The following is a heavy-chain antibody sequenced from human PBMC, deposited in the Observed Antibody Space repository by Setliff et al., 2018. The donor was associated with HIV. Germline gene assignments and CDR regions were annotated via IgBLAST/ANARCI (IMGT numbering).Heavy chain of an antibody. Sequence: SETLSLTCAVYGGSFSGYYWSWIRQPPGKGLEWLGEIDHTGSTNYNLSLKSRITMSADPSKNQFSLKVRSVTAADTAVYYCARGWEWGAPLDYWGQGTLVTVSS. CDR1: GGSFSGYY. CDR3: ARGWEWGAPLDY. CDR2: IDHTGST. J-gene: IGHJ4*02. D-gene: IGHD1-26*01. V-gene: IGHV4-34*01.